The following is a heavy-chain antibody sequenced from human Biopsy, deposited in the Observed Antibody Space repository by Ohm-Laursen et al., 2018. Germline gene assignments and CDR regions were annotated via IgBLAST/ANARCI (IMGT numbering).Heavy chain of an antibody. CDR3: AKGQDLRGGAEYFQH. CDR1: GYTFTGQY. V-gene: IGHV1-2*02. D-gene: IGHD2-15*01. CDR2: INPHSGTT. Sequence: GASVKVSCKVSGYTFTGQYLHWVRRVPGQGLEWMGWINPHSGTTKFAQDFQGRVTMTRDTSITTAYMELKRLRSDDTAVYYCAKGQDLRGGAEYFQHWGQGALVTVSS. J-gene: IGHJ1*01.